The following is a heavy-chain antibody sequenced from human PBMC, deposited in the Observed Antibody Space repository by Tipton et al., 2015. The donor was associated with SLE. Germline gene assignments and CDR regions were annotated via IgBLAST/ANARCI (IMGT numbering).Heavy chain of an antibody. D-gene: IGHD3-22*01. J-gene: IGHJ4*02. V-gene: IGHV4-61*09. CDR3: ARDNDDSSGYAPFDY. CDR1: GGSISSGSYY. Sequence: TLSLTCTVSGGSISSGSYYWSWIRQPAGKGLEWIGHIYTSGSTNYNPSLKSRVTISVDTSKNQFSLKLSSVTAADTAMYYCARDNDDSSGYAPFDYWGLGTLVTVSS. CDR2: IYTSGST.